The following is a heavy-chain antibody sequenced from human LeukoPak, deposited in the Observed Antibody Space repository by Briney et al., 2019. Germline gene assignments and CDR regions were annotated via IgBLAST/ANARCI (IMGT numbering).Heavy chain of an antibody. J-gene: IGHJ6*02. CDR3: ARAPYSSGWYAAYYYYYGMDV. Sequence: SETLSLTCAVYGGSFSGYYWSWIRQPPGKGLEWIGYIYYSGSTNYNPSLKSRVTISVDTSKNQFSLKLSSVTAADTAVYYCARAPYSSGWYAAYYYYYGMDVWGQGTTVTVSS. D-gene: IGHD6-19*01. CDR2: IYYSGST. V-gene: IGHV4-59*01. CDR1: GGSFSGYY.